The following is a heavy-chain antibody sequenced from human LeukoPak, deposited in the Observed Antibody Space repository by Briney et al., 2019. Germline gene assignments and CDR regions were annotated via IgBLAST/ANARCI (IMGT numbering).Heavy chain of an antibody. J-gene: IGHJ4*02. Sequence: GGSLRLSCAASGFTFSSYGMHWVRQAPGKGLEWVAVISYDGTNKYYADSVKGRFTISRDNSKNTLYLQMNSLRAEDTAVYYCARELPLGYYYDSSGYYGAVEDYWGQGTLVTVSS. CDR1: GFTFSSYG. D-gene: IGHD3-22*01. CDR3: ARELPLGYYYDSSGYYGAVEDY. V-gene: IGHV3-30*03. CDR2: ISYDGTNK.